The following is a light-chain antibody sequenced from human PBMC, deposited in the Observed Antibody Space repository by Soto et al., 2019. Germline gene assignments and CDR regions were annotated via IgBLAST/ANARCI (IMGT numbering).Light chain of an antibody. J-gene: IGKJ4*01. CDR3: QQYNHWPRAT. CDR1: QSISSN. Sequence: EIVMTQSPATLSVSSGQRATLSCRASQSISSNLAWYQQKPGQAPRLLMFRTSSRATGFPARFSGSGSGTEFNHPISSLQSDDFEVYYGQQYNHWPRATFGGENNVEIK. CDR2: RTS. V-gene: IGKV3-15*01.